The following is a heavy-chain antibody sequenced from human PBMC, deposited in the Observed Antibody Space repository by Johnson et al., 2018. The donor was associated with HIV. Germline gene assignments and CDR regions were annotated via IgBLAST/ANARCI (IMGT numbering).Heavy chain of an antibody. Sequence: VQLVESGGRLVKPGGSLRLSCAASGFTFSNAWMSWVRQAPGKGLEWVGRIKSKSDGGTTDYAAPVRGRFSISRDDSETTVYLQMNSLKIEDTAVYYCTTNFWSGFYPDAFDIWGQGTMVTVSS. D-gene: IGHD3-3*01. CDR1: GFTFSNAW. CDR3: TTNFWSGFYPDAFDI. J-gene: IGHJ3*02. V-gene: IGHV3-15*01. CDR2: IKSKSDGGTT.